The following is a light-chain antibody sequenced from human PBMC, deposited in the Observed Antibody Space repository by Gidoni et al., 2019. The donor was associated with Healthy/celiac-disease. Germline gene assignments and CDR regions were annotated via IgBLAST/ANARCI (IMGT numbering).Light chain of an antibody. CDR2: NAY. CDR1: QSVSSY. CDR3: QQRSNWPMIT. V-gene: IGKV3-11*01. Sequence: ELALTQSPATLSLSPGERATLSCRASQSVSSYLAWYQQKPGQAPRLLIYNAYNRATGIPARFSCSGSGTDFTLTIISLGPEDFAVYYCQQRSNWPMITFGQGTRLEIK. J-gene: IGKJ5*01.